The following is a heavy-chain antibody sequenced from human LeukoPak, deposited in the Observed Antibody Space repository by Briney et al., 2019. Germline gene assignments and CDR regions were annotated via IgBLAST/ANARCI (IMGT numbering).Heavy chain of an antibody. CDR3: AKTKTSSYSSGWYGYY. CDR2: ISSSSSYI. J-gene: IGHJ4*02. V-gene: IGHV3-21*04. D-gene: IGHD6-19*01. CDR1: GFTFSSYS. Sequence: GGSLRLSCAASGFTFSSYSMNWVRQAPGKGLEWVSSISSSSSYIYYADSVKGRFTISRDNAKNSLYLQMNSLRAEDTAVYYCAKTKTSSYSSGWYGYYWGQGTLVTVSS.